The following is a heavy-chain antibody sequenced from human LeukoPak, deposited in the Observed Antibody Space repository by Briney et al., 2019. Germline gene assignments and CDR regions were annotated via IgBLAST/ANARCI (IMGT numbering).Heavy chain of an antibody. J-gene: IGHJ4*02. Sequence: GGSLRLSCAASGFTVSSNYMSWVRQAPGKGLEWVSVIYSGGSTYYADSVKGRFTISRDNSKNTLYLQMNSLRAEDTAVYYCARSVGLELRGRYYFDYWGQGTLVTVSS. D-gene: IGHD1-7*01. CDR3: ARSVGLELRGRYYFDY. V-gene: IGHV3-53*01. CDR2: IYSGGST. CDR1: GFTVSSNY.